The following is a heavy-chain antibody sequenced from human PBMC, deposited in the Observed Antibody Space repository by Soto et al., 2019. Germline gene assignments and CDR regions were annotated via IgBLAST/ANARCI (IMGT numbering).Heavy chain of an antibody. CDR2: IYPGDSDT. V-gene: IGHV5-51*01. Sequence: PGESLKISCKGSGYSFTSYWIGWVRQMPGKGLEWMGIIYPGDSDTRYSPSFQGQVTISADKSISTAYLQWSSLKASDTAVYYCARVRYCSDNSCYSWFDYWGQGTLVTVSS. CDR1: GYSFTSYW. J-gene: IGHJ4*02. D-gene: IGHD2-15*01. CDR3: ARVRYCSDNSCYSWFDY.